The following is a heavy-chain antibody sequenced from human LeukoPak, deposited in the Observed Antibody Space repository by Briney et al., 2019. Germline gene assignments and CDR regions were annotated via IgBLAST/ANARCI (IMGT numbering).Heavy chain of an antibody. V-gene: IGHV3-33*06. CDR3: AKDTLSGDSSGNDASDI. Sequence: GGSLRLSCAASGFTFSSYGMHGVRQAPGKGREWGAVIWDDGSNKYYADSVKGRFTISRDNSKNTLYLQMNSLRAEDTAVYYCAKDTLSGDSSGNDASDIWGQGTMVTVSS. D-gene: IGHD3-22*01. CDR2: IWDDGSNK. J-gene: IGHJ3*02. CDR1: GFTFSSYG.